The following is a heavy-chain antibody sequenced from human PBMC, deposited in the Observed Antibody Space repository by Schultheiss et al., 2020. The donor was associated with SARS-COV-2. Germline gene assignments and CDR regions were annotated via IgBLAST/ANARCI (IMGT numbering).Heavy chain of an antibody. V-gene: IGHV4-59*01. CDR1: GGSMSSYY. CDR3: ARGVNWNDRREGFDI. J-gene: IGHJ3*02. D-gene: IGHD1-1*01. Sequence: SETLSLTCSVSGGSMSSYYWSWIRQPPGKGLEWIGYIYYSGSTNYNPSLKSRVTISVDTSKNQFSLKLNSVTAADTAVYYCARGVNWNDRREGFDIWGQGTMVTVSS. CDR2: IYYSGST.